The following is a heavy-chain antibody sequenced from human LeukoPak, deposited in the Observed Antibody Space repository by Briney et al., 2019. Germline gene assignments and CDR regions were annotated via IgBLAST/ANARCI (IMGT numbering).Heavy chain of an antibody. V-gene: IGHV3-43*02. D-gene: IGHD5-24*01. CDR1: GFTFDDYA. CDR3: AKDKVATIPLYYFDY. J-gene: IGHJ4*02. Sequence: GGSLRLSCAASGFTFDDYAMHWVRQAPGKGLEWVSLISGDGGSTYYADSVKGRFTISRDNSKNSLYLQVNSLRTEDTALYYCAKDKVATIPLYYFDYWGQGTLVTVSS. CDR2: ISGDGGST.